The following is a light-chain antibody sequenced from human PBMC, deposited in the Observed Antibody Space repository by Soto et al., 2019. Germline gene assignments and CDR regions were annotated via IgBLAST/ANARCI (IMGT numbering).Light chain of an antibody. CDR3: QQYNSKGT. V-gene: IGKV1-5*03. CDR1: QTISSW. J-gene: IGKJ1*01. CDR2: KAS. Sequence: DIQMTQSPSTLSGSVGDRVTITCRASQTISSWLAWYQQKPGKAPKLLIYKASSLESGVPSRFSGSGSGTEFTLTISSLQPDDFATYYCQQYNSKGTFGQGTKVDIK.